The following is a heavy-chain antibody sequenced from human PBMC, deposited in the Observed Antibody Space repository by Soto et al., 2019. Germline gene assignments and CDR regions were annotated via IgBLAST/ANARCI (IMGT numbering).Heavy chain of an antibody. CDR2: IIPILGIA. V-gene: IGHV1-69*02. D-gene: IGHD2-15*01. CDR1: GGTFSSYT. J-gene: IGHJ5*02. CDR3: VQSQDIVVVVAANEGRWFDP. Sequence: SVKVSCKASGGTFSSYTISWVRQAPGQGLEWMGRIIPILGIANYAQKFQGRVTITADKSTSTAYMELSSLRSEDTAVYYCVQSQDIVVVVAANEGRWFDPWGQGTLVTVSS.